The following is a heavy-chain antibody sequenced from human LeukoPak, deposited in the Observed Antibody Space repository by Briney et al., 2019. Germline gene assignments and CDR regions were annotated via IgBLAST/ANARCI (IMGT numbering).Heavy chain of an antibody. CDR2: IIPIFGTA. V-gene: IGHV1-69*13. CDR1: GGTFSSYA. J-gene: IGHJ3*02. Sequence: SVKVSCKASGGTFSSYAISWVRQAPGQGLEWMGGIIPIFGTANYAQKFQGRVTITADESTSTAYMELSSLRSGDTAVYYCARDREEYSSSWYVAFDIWGQGTMVTVSS. D-gene: IGHD6-13*01. CDR3: ARDREEYSSSWYVAFDI.